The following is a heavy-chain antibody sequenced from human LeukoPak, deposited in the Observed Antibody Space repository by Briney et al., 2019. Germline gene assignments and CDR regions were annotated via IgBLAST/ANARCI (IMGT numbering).Heavy chain of an antibody. J-gene: IGHJ4*02. Sequence: GGSLRLSCAASGFTFSSYAMTWVRQAPGTGLEWISLISASAADTYYADSVKGRFTISRDNSKNTVFLQMYSLRADDTAVYYCAKDPGRGYCSTGICYDSPFDFWGQGTLVTVSS. D-gene: IGHD2-15*01. CDR3: AKDPGRGYCSTGICYDSPFDF. V-gene: IGHV3-23*01. CDR2: ISASAADT. CDR1: GFTFSSYA.